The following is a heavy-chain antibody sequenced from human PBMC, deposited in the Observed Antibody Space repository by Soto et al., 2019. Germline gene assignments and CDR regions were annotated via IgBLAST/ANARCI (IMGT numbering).Heavy chain of an antibody. Sequence: QVQLQESGPGLVKPSETLSLTCQVSGASVGGHYWSWIRHPPGKGLEWIGFVDYNGRTKTNPFLKSRVTISIVTSNYQFSLRLRSVTAAYTAVYFCARRNYFESSGYNHFDYWGQGILVTVSS. CDR3: ARRNYFESSGYNHFDY. D-gene: IGHD3-22*01. CDR2: VDYNGRT. V-gene: IGHV4-59*02. CDR1: GASVGGHY. J-gene: IGHJ4*02.